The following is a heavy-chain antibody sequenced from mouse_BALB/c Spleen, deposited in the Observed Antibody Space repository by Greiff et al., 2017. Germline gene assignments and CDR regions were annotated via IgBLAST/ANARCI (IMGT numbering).Heavy chain of an antibody. V-gene: IGHV1S137*01. CDR2: ISTYYGDA. J-gene: IGHJ4*01. CDR1: GYTFTDYA. D-gene: IGHD1-1*01. Sequence: VQLQQSGAELVRPGVSVKISCKGSGYTFTDYAMHWVKQSHAKSLEWIGVISTYYGDASYNQKFKGKATMTVDKSSSTAYMELARLTSEDSAIYYCASPYGSSYGGAMDYWGQGTSVTVSS. CDR3: ASPYGSSYGGAMDY.